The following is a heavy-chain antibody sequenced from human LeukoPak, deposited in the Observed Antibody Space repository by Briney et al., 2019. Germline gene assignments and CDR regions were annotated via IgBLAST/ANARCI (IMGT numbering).Heavy chain of an antibody. J-gene: IGHJ6*02. CDR1: GFTFSSYS. V-gene: IGHV3-21*01. D-gene: IGHD6-13*01. CDR3: AREHSRLYGMDV. Sequence: GGSLRLSCAASGFTFSSYSMNWVRQAPGKGLEWVSSISSSSSYIYYADSVKGRFTISRDNAKNSLYLQMNSLRAEDTAVYYCAREHSRLYGMDVWGQGTTVTVSS. CDR2: ISSSSSYI.